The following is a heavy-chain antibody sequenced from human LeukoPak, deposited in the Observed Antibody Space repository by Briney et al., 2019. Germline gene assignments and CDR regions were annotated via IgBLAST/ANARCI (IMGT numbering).Heavy chain of an antibody. Sequence: HTGGPLRLSGSVSGLTFSTYVMHWVRQAPGKGLEYVSAISSIGDNTYYADSVKGRLTISRDNSKNTLYLQMSSLRADDTAVYYCVRGAGYWGQGTLVTVSS. J-gene: IGHJ4*02. V-gene: IGHV3-64D*06. CDR3: VRGAGY. CDR1: GLTFSTYV. CDR2: ISSIGDNT.